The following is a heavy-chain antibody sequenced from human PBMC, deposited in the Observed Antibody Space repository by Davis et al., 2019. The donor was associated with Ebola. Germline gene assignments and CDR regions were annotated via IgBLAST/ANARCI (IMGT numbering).Heavy chain of an antibody. Sequence: SVKVSCKTSAGSFSSNPISWVRQAPRQGLEWMGGIIPIFDTPHYAQKFQGRITITADASTSTAYMELSSLRSEDTATYFCARDFDGGNYYFDYWGPGTPVTVSS. CDR2: IIPIFDTP. CDR1: AGSFSSNP. D-gene: IGHD3-9*01. CDR3: ARDFDGGNYYFDY. J-gene: IGHJ4*02. V-gene: IGHV1-69*13.